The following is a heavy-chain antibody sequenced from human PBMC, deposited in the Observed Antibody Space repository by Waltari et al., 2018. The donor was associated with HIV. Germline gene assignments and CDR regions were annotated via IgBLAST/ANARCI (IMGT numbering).Heavy chain of an antibody. J-gene: IGHJ4*02. CDR1: SASVHSASNY. D-gene: IGHD1-26*01. CDR3: ARVRISGRYKIDS. CDR2: ISYSGTT. Sequence: QVQLQESGPGLVKASETLSLTCLVSSASVHSASNYWTWIRQSPGKRLEWIGDISYSGTTNYNPSLKSRLTISLDTPRNEFALNMKSVTAADTAIYYCARVRISGRYKIDSWGQGTLVAVSS. V-gene: IGHV4-61*01.